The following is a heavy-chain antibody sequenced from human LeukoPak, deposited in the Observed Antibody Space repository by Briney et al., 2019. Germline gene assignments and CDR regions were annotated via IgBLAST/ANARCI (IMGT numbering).Heavy chain of an antibody. CDR3: ARDHSFSSSWYMLDY. D-gene: IGHD6-13*01. V-gene: IGHV3-7*01. Sequence: GGSLRLSXAASGFTFSSYWMSWVRQPPGKGLEWVANIKQDGSEKYYVDSVKGRFTISRDNAKNSLYLQMNSLRAEDTAVYYCARDHSFSSSWYMLDYWGQGTLVTVSS. CDR1: GFTFSSYW. J-gene: IGHJ4*02. CDR2: IKQDGSEK.